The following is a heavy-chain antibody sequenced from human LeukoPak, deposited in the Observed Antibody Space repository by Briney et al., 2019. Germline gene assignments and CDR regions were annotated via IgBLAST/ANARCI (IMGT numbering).Heavy chain of an antibody. V-gene: IGHV4-34*01. Sequence: SSETLSLTCAVYGGSFSGYYWSRIRQPPGKGLEWIGEINHSGSTNYNPSLKSRVTISVDTSKNHFSLKLSSVTAADTAVYYCARGRSGSCWYRSSWFDPWGQGTLVTVSS. CDR3: ARGRSGSCWYRSSWFDP. J-gene: IGHJ5*02. D-gene: IGHD6-13*01. CDR1: GGSFSGYY. CDR2: INHSGST.